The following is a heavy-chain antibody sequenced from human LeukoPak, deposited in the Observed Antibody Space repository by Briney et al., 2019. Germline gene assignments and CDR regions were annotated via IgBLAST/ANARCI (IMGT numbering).Heavy chain of an antibody. J-gene: IGHJ4*02. CDR3: ARLPRGAAAGKGGWN. D-gene: IGHD6-13*01. V-gene: IGHV3-48*04. Sequence: GGSLRLSCAASGFTFSSYSMNWVRQAPGKGLEWVSYISSSSSTIYYADSVKGRFTISRDNAKNSLYLQMNSLRAEDTAVYYCARLPRGAAAGKGGWNWGQGTLVTVSS. CDR2: ISSSSSTI. CDR1: GFTFSSYS.